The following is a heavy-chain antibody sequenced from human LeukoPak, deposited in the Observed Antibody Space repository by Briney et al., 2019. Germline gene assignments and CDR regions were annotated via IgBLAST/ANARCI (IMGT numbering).Heavy chain of an antibody. V-gene: IGHV4-39*02. Sequence: PSETLSLTCTVSGGSISSSSYYWGWIRQPPGKGLEWIGSIYYSGSTYYNPSLKSRVTISVDTSKNHFSLKLSSVTAADTAVYYCASLRYFDWFFDYWGQGTLVTVSS. CDR1: GGSISSSSYY. CDR3: ASLRYFDWFFDY. CDR2: IYYSGST. D-gene: IGHD3-9*01. J-gene: IGHJ4*02.